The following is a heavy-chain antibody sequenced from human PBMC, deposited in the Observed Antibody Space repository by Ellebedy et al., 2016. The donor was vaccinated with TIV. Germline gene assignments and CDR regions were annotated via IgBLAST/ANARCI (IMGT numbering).Heavy chain of an antibody. CDR1: GFTFSTYS. D-gene: IGHD2-21*01. CDR2: INNGGND. Sequence: GGSLRLSCAASGFTFSTYSMNWVRQAPGKGPEWVAAINNGGNDYYADSVKGRFTISRDNPKNTLFVQMDSLRVEDTAVYYCARYSGRGSFDFWGQGTLVTVSS. J-gene: IGHJ4*02. CDR3: ARYSGRGSFDF. V-gene: IGHV3-30*12.